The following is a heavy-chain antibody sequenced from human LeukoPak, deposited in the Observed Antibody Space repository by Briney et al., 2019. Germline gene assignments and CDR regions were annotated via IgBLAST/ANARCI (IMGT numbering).Heavy chain of an antibody. J-gene: IGHJ4*02. Sequence: SKTLSLTCTVSGGSISSYYWSWIRQPAGKGLEWIGRIYTSGSTNYNPSLKSRVTMSVDTSKNQFSLKLSSVTAADTAVYYCARDGEFLEWLLSSAYYFDYWGQGTLVTVSS. D-gene: IGHD3-3*01. CDR2: IYTSGST. CDR1: GGSISSYY. CDR3: ARDGEFLEWLLSSAYYFDY. V-gene: IGHV4-4*07.